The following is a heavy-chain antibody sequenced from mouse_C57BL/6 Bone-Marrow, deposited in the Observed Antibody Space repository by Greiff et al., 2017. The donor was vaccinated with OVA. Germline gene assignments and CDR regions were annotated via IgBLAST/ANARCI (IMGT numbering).Heavy chain of an antibody. CDR1: GYAFSSSW. CDR2: IYPGDGDT. D-gene: IGHD1-1*01. J-gene: IGHJ4*01. V-gene: IGHV1-82*01. CDR3: ARCSSYDYAMDY. Sequence: LVESGPELVKPGASVKISCTASGYAFSSSWMNWVKQRPGKGLEWIGRIYPGDGDTNYNGKFKGKATLTADKSSSTAYMQLSSLTSEDSAVYFCARCSSYDYAMDYWGQGTSVTVSS.